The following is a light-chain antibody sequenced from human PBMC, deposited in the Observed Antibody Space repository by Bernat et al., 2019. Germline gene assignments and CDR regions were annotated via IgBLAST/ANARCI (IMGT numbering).Light chain of an antibody. CDR1: SNNVGNQG. V-gene: IGLV10-54*01. J-gene: IGLJ3*02. CDR3: SAWESSLSAWV. CDR2: RDN. Sequence: QAGLTQPPSVSKDLRQTATLTCTGNSNNVGNQGAAWLQQHQGHPPKLLSYRDNNRPSGISERLSASRSGNTASLTITGLQPDDEADYYCSAWESSLSAWVFGGGTKLTVL.